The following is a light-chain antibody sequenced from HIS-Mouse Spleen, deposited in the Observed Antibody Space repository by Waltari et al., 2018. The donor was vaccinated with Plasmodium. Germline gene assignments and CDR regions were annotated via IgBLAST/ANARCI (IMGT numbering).Light chain of an antibody. CDR2: GAS. Sequence: EIVMTQSPATLSVSPGERATLTCRASQSVSSNLAWYQQKPGQAPRRLIYGASTRATGIPARFSGSGSGTEFTLTISSLQSEDFAVYYGQQYNNWSFTFGPGTKVDIK. V-gene: IGKV3-15*01. J-gene: IGKJ3*01. CDR1: QSVSSN. CDR3: QQYNNWSFT.